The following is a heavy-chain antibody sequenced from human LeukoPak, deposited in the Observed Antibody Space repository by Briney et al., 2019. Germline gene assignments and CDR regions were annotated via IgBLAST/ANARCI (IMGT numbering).Heavy chain of an antibody. D-gene: IGHD5-12*01. V-gene: IGHV3-21*01. Sequence: GGSLRLSCAASGFTFSSYSMNWARQAPGKGLEWVSSISSSSSQIYYADSVKGRFTISRDNAKNSLYLQMNSLRAEDTAVYYCAREEGWWLRPKGDYWGQGTLVTVSS. J-gene: IGHJ4*02. CDR2: ISSSSSQI. CDR1: GFTFSSYS. CDR3: AREEGWWLRPKGDY.